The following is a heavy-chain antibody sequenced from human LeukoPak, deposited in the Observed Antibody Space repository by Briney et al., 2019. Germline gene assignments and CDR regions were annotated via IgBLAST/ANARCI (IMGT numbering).Heavy chain of an antibody. CDR1: GGSISGYY. D-gene: IGHD5-12*01. CDR2: IFSSGGT. V-gene: IGHV4-4*07. CDR3: ARGGHSGNDY. J-gene: IGHJ4*02. Sequence: PSETLSLTCTVSGGSISGYYWNWIRQPAGKGLHWVGRIFSSGGTNYNPSLQSRVTMSVDTSKNQFSLKLSSVTAADTAVYYCARGGHSGNDYWGQGTLVTVSS.